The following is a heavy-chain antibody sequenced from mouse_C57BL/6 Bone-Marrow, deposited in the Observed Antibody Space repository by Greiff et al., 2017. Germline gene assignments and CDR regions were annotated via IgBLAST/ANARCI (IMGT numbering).Heavy chain of an antibody. CDR3: GREGTTVVATETFDY. V-gene: IGHV10-3*01. CDR2: IRSKSSNYAT. Sequence: GGGLVQPKGSLKLSCAASGFTFNTYAMHWVRQAPGKGLEWVARIRSKSSNYATYYADSVKDRFTISRDDSQSMLYLQMNNLKTEDTAMYYCGREGTTVVATETFDYWGQGTTLTVSS. J-gene: IGHJ2*01. CDR1: GFTFNTYA. D-gene: IGHD1-1*01.